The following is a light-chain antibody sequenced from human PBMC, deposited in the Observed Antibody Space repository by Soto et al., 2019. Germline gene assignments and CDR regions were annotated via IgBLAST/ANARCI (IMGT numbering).Light chain of an antibody. CDR1: SSDVGGYNY. Sequence: QSALTQPASVSGSPGQSITISCTGTSSDVGGYNYVSWYQQHPGKAPKLIISEVSKRPSGVPDRFSGSKSSNTASLTVSGLQAEDEADYYCTSHAGSNNYVFGTGTQLTVL. V-gene: IGLV2-8*01. CDR2: EVS. CDR3: TSHAGSNNYV. J-gene: IGLJ1*01.